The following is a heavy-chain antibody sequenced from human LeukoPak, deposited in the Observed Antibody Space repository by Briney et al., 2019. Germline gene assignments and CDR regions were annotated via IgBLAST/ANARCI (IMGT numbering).Heavy chain of an antibody. CDR2: ISAYNGNT. CDR1: GYTFTGYY. Sequence: GASVKVSCKASGYTFTGYYMHWVRQAPGQGLEWMGWISAYNGNTNYAQKLQGRVTMTTDTSTSTAYMELRSLRSDDTAVYYCARDSDYVWGSYRYRFDYWGQGTLVTVSS. J-gene: IGHJ4*02. V-gene: IGHV1-18*04. D-gene: IGHD3-16*02. CDR3: ARDSDYVWGSYRYRFDY.